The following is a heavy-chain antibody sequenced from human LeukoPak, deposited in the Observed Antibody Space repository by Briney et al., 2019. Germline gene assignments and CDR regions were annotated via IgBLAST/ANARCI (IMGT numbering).Heavy chain of an antibody. Sequence: ASVKVSCKASGYTFTSYGISWVRQAPGQGLEWMGWISAYNGNTNYAQKLQGRVTMTTDTSTSTAYMELSSLRSEDTAVYYCATLALLTRAFDIWGQGTMVTVSS. CDR2: ISAYNGNT. CDR3: ATLALLTRAFDI. CDR1: GYTFTSYG. D-gene: IGHD1-14*01. J-gene: IGHJ3*02. V-gene: IGHV1-18*01.